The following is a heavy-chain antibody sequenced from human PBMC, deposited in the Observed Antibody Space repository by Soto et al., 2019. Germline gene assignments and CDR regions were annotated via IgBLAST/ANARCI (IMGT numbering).Heavy chain of an antibody. CDR2: ISYEGSEK. CDR3: AKGLLRLSVAGNAPDY. CDR1: GFTFTSHS. V-gene: IGHV3-30*18. Sequence: VQLVESGGGVVQPGRSLTISCAASGFTFTSHSMYWVRQAPGKGLEWVSLISYEGSEKYYADSVKGRFTISRENSNNTLYLQLSNLRPADKAMYYCAKGLLRLSVAGNAPDYCGQGSLVTVSS. J-gene: IGHJ4*02. D-gene: IGHD6-19*01.